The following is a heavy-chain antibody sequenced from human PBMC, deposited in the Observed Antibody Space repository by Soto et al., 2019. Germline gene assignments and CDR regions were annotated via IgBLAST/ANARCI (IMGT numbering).Heavy chain of an antibody. D-gene: IGHD6-6*01. V-gene: IGHV1-69*05. CDR3: ARGEQLGYYYYYGMDV. Sequence: SVKVSCKASGGTFSSYAISWVRQAPGQGLEWMGGIIPIFGTANYAQKFQGRVTITRDTSASTAYMELSSLRSQDTAVYYCARGEQLGYYYYYGMDVWGQGTTVTVSS. CDR2: IIPIFGTA. CDR1: GGTFSSYA. J-gene: IGHJ6*02.